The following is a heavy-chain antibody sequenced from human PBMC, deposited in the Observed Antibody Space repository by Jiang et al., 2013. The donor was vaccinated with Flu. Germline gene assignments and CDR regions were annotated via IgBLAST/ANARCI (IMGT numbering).Heavy chain of an antibody. D-gene: IGHD3-10*01. CDR1: GGSINSGHYY. CDR2: IFKNGNT. Sequence: GSGLVKPSQTLSLICTVSGGSINSGHYYWSWIRRPPGKGLEWIGYIFKNGNTYYNPSLTSRLVISIDTSKDQFSLKLNSVTAADTAVYYCARASTVPLDYWGQGHLVTVSS. CDR3: ARASTVPLDY. J-gene: IGHJ4*02. V-gene: IGHV4-30-4*01.